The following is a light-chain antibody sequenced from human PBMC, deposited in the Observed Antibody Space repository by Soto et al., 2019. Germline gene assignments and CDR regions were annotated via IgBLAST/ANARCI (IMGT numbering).Light chain of an antibody. J-gene: IGKJ2*01. CDR1: QSVSSN. Sequence: EIVMPQSPATLSVSPGERATLSCRASQSVSSNLAWYQQKPGQAPRLLIYGASTRATGIPARFSGSGSGTDFSLTISSLQSEDFAVYYCQQYNNWPPMYTFGQGTKLEIK. CDR2: GAS. CDR3: QQYNNWPPMYT. V-gene: IGKV3-15*01.